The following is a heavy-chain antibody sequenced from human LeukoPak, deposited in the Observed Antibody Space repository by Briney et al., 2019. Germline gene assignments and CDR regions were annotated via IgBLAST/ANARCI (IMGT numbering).Heavy chain of an antibody. CDR1: GFRFDSYP. D-gene: IGHD1-26*01. CDR3: ATSGNYYLKY. CDR2: ITSSSTNI. Sequence: GGSLRLSCAASGFRFDSYPMNWVRQAPGKGLEWVSHITSSSTNIYYADSVKGRFTISRDNAKNALSLQMNSLRDEDTAVYYCATSGNYYLKYWGQGTLVTVSS. V-gene: IGHV3-48*02. J-gene: IGHJ4*02.